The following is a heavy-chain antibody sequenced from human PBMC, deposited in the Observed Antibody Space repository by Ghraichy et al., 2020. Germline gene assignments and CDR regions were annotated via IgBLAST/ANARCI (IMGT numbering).Heavy chain of an antibody. D-gene: IGHD5-12*01. V-gene: IGHV3-49*03. CDR2: IRGKAYGGTT. CDR1: GFTFGNYI. Sequence: GESLNISCTASGFTFGNYILTWFRQAPGKGLEWVGFIRGKAYGGTTEYAASVRGRFTISRDDSKSIAYLQMNSLKIDDTAVYYCTRDTVGSGYADSLDYWGQGTLVIVSS. J-gene: IGHJ4*02. CDR3: TRDTVGSGYADSLDY.